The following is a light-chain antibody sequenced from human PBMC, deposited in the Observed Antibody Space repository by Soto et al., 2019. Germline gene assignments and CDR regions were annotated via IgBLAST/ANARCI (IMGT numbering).Light chain of an antibody. V-gene: IGLV6-57*01. Sequence: NFMLTQPHSVSASPGKTVTISCTRSSGSIASNFVQWYQQRPGSSPTTVIYEDNQRPSGVPDRFSGSKDSSSNTASLTISGLKTEDEADYYCQSYDSSNVVFGGGTKLTVL. CDR3: QSYDSSNVV. J-gene: IGLJ2*01. CDR1: SGSIASNF. CDR2: EDN.